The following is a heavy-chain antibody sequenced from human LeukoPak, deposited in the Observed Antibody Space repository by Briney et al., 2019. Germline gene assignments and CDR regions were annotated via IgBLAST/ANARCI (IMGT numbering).Heavy chain of an antibody. CDR2: INHSGST. Sequence: SETLSLTCAVYGGSFSGYYWSWIRQPPGKGLEWIGEINHSGSTNYNPSLKSRVTISVDTSKSQFSLKLSSVTAADTAVYYCAREDTAMVDCWGQGTLVTVSS. D-gene: IGHD5-18*01. J-gene: IGHJ4*02. CDR1: GGSFSGYY. V-gene: IGHV4-34*01. CDR3: AREDTAMVDC.